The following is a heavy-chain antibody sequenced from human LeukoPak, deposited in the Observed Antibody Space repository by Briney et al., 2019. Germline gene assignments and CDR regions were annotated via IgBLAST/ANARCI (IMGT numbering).Heavy chain of an antibody. J-gene: IGHJ3*02. CDR3: ARDVSNVSWGTPAFDI. V-gene: IGHV4-61*02. CDR1: GGSISSGSYY. D-gene: IGHD1-1*01. Sequence: PSETLSLTCTVSGGSISSGSYYWSWIRQPAGKGLEWIGRIYTSGSTNYNPSLKSRVTISVDTSKNQFSLKLSSVTAADTAVYYCARDVSNVSWGTPAFDIWGQGTMVTVSS. CDR2: IYTSGST.